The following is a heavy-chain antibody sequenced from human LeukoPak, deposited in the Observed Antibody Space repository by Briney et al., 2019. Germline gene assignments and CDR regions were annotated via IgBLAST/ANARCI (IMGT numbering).Heavy chain of an antibody. V-gene: IGHV4-39*01. CDR1: GGSISSSSYY. Sequence: SGTLSLTCTVSGGSISSSSYYWGWIRQPPGKGLEWIGEINHSGSTNYNPSLKSRVTISVDTSKNQFSLKLSSVTAADTAVYYCARHPPLRHTYYYGSGSYYSWFDPWGQGTLVTVSS. CDR3: ARHPPLRHTYYYGSGSYYSWFDP. CDR2: INHSGST. D-gene: IGHD3-10*01. J-gene: IGHJ5*02.